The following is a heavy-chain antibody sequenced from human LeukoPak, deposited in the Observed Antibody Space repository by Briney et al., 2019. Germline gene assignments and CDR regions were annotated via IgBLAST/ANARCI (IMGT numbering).Heavy chain of an antibody. J-gene: IGHJ5*02. D-gene: IGHD3-10*01. Sequence: PSETLSLTCGVSGGSISSSNWWTWVRQPPGKGLEWIGEISHSGSTYYNPSLKSRVTISVDTSKNQFSLKLSSVTAADTAVYYCARGGYYGSGNDFRFDPWGQGTLVTVSS. CDR1: GGSISSSNW. CDR3: ARGGYYGSGNDFRFDP. V-gene: IGHV4-4*02. CDR2: ISHSGST.